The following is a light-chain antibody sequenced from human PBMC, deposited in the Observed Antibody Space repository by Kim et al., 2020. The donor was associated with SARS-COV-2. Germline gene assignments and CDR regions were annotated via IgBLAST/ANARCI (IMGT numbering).Light chain of an antibody. J-gene: IGKJ4*01. V-gene: IGKV1-12*01. CDR1: EGIDKW. CDR3: QQASGFPLT. CDR2: GAA. Sequence: CGSVGGRVAITGRAGEGIDKWLAWYQQRPGRAPRLLIYGAASLQSGVPSRFSGHGSEIEFSLTISSLQPEDSAFYYCQQASGFPLTFGGGTKLEI.